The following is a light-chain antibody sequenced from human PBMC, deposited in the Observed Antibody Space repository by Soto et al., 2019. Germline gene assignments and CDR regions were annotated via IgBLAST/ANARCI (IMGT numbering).Light chain of an antibody. V-gene: IGKV1-5*03. J-gene: IGKJ2*02. CDR3: QQYNGYSGT. CDR1: QSINSW. Sequence: DTQMTHSPSTLSVSVGDRVTITCRASQSINSWLAWYQQKPGKAPKLLIYKASNLESGVPSRFSGSASGTEFTLTISSLQPDDLATYYCQQYNGYSGTFGQGTKLEIK. CDR2: KAS.